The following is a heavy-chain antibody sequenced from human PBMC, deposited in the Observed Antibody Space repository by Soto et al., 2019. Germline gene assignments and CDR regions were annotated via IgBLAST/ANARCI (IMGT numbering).Heavy chain of an antibody. CDR2: ISHDGTKT. J-gene: IGHJ6*02. CDR3: AKDRRDGYTTCSRCYGVDV. CDR1: GFNFGAYG. Sequence: QVQLVESGGGVVQPGTSLRLACEASGFNFGAYGMHWVRQAPGKGLEWVAVISHDGTKTYYSDSVKGRFTVSRDNSKNMLYVQMVSLRPDDTAVYSCAKDRRDGYTTCSRCYGVDVSGQGTTVTVSS. D-gene: IGHD5-18*01. V-gene: IGHV3-30*18.